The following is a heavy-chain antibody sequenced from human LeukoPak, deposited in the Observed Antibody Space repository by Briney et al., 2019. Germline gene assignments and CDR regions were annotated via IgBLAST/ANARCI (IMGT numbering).Heavy chain of an antibody. Sequence: SQTLSLTCTVSGGSISSGGYYWSWIRQHPGKGLEWIGYIYYSGSTYYNPSLKSRVTISVDTSKNQFSLRLSSVTAADTAVYYCARDPDYYGSGSYSYFDYWGQGTLVTVSS. V-gene: IGHV4-31*03. J-gene: IGHJ4*02. CDR1: GGSISSGGYY. D-gene: IGHD3-10*01. CDR3: ARDPDYYGSGSYSYFDY. CDR2: IYYSGST.